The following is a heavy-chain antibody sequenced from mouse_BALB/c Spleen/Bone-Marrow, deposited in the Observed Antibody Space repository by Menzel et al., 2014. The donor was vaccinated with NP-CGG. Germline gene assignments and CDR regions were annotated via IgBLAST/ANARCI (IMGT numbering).Heavy chain of an antibody. CDR2: INPSNGGT. CDR1: GYTFTSYY. V-gene: IGHV1S16*01. Sequence: VQLQQSGAELVKPGASVKLSCKASGYTFTSYYMYWVKQRPGQGLEWFGEINPSNGGTNFNEKSKNKATLTADKSSSTAYMQLSSLTSEDSAVYYCSRGRRDALDYWGQGTSVTVSS. CDR3: SRGRRDALDY. J-gene: IGHJ4*01.